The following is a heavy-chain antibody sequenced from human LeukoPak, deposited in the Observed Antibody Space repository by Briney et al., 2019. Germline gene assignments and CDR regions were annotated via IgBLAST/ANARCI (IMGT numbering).Heavy chain of an antibody. Sequence: GGSLRLSCAASGFTYSSYSMNWARQAPGKGLEWVSSISSSSSYIYYADSVKGRFTISRDNAKNSLYLQMNSLRAEDTAVYYCARENSVDTAMVYPVDYWGQGTLVTVSS. CDR3: ARENSVDTAMVYPVDY. CDR2: ISSSSSYI. CDR1: GFTYSSYS. V-gene: IGHV3-21*01. J-gene: IGHJ4*02. D-gene: IGHD5-18*01.